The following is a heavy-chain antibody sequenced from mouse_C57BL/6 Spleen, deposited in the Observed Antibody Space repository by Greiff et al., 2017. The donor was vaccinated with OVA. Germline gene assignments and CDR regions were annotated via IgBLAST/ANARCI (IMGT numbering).Heavy chain of an antibody. J-gene: IGHJ4*01. CDR1: GYTFTSYW. CDR3: ARGTAQATDAMDY. Sequence: QVQLQQPGAELVKPGASVKMSCKASGYTFTSYWITWVKQRPGQGLEWIGDVYPGSGSTNYNEKFKSKATLNVDTSSITAYMQLSSLTSDYSAVFYCARGTAQATDAMDYWGQGTSVTVSS. CDR2: VYPGSGST. D-gene: IGHD3-2*02. V-gene: IGHV1-55*01.